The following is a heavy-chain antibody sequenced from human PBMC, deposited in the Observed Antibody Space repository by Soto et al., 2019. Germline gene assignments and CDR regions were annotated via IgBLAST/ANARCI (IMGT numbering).Heavy chain of an antibody. CDR2: IYQAKSA. CDR1: GGSVTSGGHS. J-gene: IGHJ4*02. V-gene: IGHV4-30-2*01. Sequence: QLQLQESGSGQVKPSQTLSLTCVVSGGSVTSGGHSWSWIRQPPGKGLEWLGSIYQAKSAYYNPSLRSRVAISVDRSNNQVSLRVTSVTAADTAVYYCARGDTRLGELSYDFWGQGTLVTVSS. D-gene: IGHD3-16*02. CDR3: ARGDTRLGELSYDF.